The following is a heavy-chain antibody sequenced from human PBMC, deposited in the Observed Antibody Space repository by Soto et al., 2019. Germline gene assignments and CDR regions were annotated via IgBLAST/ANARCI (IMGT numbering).Heavy chain of an antibody. CDR2: ISYDGSNK. V-gene: IGHV3-30-3*01. Sequence: GGSLRLSCAASGFTFSSYAMHWVRQAPGKGLEWVAVISYDGSNKYYADSVKGRFTISRDNSKNTLYLQMNSLRAEDTAVYYCARVESYYDSSGYRGYFDYWGQGTLVTVSS. D-gene: IGHD3-22*01. CDR1: GFTFSSYA. J-gene: IGHJ4*02. CDR3: ARVESYYDSSGYRGYFDY.